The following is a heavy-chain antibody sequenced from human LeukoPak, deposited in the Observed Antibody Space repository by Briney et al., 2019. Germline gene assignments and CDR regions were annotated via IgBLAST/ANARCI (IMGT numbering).Heavy chain of an antibody. Sequence: SETLSLTCTVSGGSISSSSYYWGWIRQPPGKGLEWIGSIYYSGSTYYNPSLKSRVTISVDTSKNQFSLKLSSVTAADTAVYYCARDLGYSSSSSWFDPWGQGTLVTVSS. CDR2: IYYSGST. CDR3: ARDLGYSSSSSWFDP. D-gene: IGHD6-6*01. CDR1: GGSISSSSYY. J-gene: IGHJ5*02. V-gene: IGHV4-39*07.